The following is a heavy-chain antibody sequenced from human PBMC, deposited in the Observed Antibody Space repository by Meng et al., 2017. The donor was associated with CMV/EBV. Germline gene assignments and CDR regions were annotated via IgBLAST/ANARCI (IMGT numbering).Heavy chain of an antibody. D-gene: IGHD3-10*01. J-gene: IGHJ4*02. V-gene: IGHV3-30*02. Sequence: VQLVESGGGVVQAGGSLRLSCAASGFTFRRYGMHWVRTAPGKGLEWLAFIRYDGSNKYYADSVKGRFTISRDNSKNTLYLQMNSLRDEDTAVYYCAKEDGSGSYSIDYWGQGTLVTVSS. CDR3: AKEDGSGSYSIDY. CDR2: IRYDGSNK. CDR1: GFTFRRYG.